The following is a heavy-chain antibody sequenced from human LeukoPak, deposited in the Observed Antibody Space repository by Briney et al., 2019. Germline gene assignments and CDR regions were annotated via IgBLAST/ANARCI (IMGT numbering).Heavy chain of an antibody. CDR3: AGIYSNYNDY. D-gene: IGHD4-11*01. CDR1: GYSIYNHY. J-gene: IGHJ4*02. CDR2: VYFSGRT. V-gene: IGHV4-59*11. Sequence: SETLSLTCSVSGYSIYNHYWSWIRQPPGKGLEWIGYVYFSGRTNYNPSLKSRVTISLDTSKNQFSLKLTSVTAADTAIYYGAGIYSNYNDYWGQGTLVTVSS.